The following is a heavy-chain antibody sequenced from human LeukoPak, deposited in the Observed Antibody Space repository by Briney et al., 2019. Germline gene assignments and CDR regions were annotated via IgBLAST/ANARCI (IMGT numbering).Heavy chain of an antibody. Sequence: ASVKVSCKASGGTFSSYAISWVRQAPGQGLEWMGGIIPIFGTANYAQKFQGRVTITADESTSTAYMELSSLRSEDTAVYYCARDSVVVVAANPNWFDPWGQGTLVTVSS. CDR3: ARDSVVVVAANPNWFDP. V-gene: IGHV1-69*13. CDR1: GGTFSSYA. J-gene: IGHJ5*02. CDR2: IIPIFGTA. D-gene: IGHD2-15*01.